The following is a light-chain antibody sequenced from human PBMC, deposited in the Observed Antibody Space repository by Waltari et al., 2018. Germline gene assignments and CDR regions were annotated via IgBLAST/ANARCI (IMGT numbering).Light chain of an antibody. CDR1: QSVTSIS. V-gene: IGKV3-20*01. J-gene: IGKJ4*01. CDR3: QQYDGEVVT. CDR2: GTS. Sequence: EIVLTQSPGTLSLSPGERATSSCRASQSVTSISLTWYQKKVGQATRLLIYGTSSMATGIPERCSGSGSGTEFTLTISRLEPEDFAVYYCQQYDGEVVTFGGGTKVEI.